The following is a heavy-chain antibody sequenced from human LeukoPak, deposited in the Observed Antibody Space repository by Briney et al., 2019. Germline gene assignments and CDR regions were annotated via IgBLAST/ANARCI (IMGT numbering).Heavy chain of an antibody. CDR2: IWYDGDNK. D-gene: IGHD6-13*01. V-gene: IGHV3-33*01. Sequence: GRSLRLSCAASGFSFSSFGVHWVRQAPGKGLEWVALIWYDGDNKYYADSVKDRFTISRDNSKNTLYLQMDSLRAEDTAVYYCARDSLAYSSSWYYIDYWGQGTLVTVSS. CDR3: ARDSLAYSSSWYYIDY. CDR1: GFSFSSFG. J-gene: IGHJ4*02.